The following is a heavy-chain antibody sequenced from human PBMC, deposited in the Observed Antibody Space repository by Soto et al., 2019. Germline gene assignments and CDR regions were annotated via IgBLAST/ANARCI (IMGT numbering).Heavy chain of an antibody. CDR2: ISFDGSDK. V-gene: IGHV3-30*18. CDR3: AKDRTTGTQGLFYGLDV. CDR1: GFTFNRYG. J-gene: IGHJ6*01. D-gene: IGHD4-4*01. Sequence: GGSLRLSCVASGFTFNRYGMHWVRQAPGKGLEWVALISFDGSDKFYLDSVKGRFTLSRDNSKNTTFLQMNNLRSEDTALYYCAKDRTTGTQGLFYGLDVWGQGTTVTVSS.